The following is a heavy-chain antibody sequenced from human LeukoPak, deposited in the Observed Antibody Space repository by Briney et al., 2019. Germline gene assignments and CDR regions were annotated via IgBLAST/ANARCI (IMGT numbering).Heavy chain of an antibody. J-gene: IGHJ4*02. V-gene: IGHV3-74*01. CDR3: ATDDYRGLGD. Sequence: GGSLKLSFVTSGIPFSNYYMPWVRQVPGGGLVGVSHFIQDGGVTSYADSVKGRFPISKTNAKTTWYLQLTNIEAEDTAVIYVATDDYRGLGDWGQGTLVTVSS. D-gene: IGHD3-16*01. CDR1: GIPFSNYY. CDR2: FIQDGGVT.